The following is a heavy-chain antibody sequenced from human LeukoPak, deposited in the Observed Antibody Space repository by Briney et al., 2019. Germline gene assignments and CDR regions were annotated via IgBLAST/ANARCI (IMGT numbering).Heavy chain of an antibody. CDR3: ARERDSGSYLDDY. CDR1: GFTFSGYS. CDR2: ISASSSSI. J-gene: IGHJ4*02. D-gene: IGHD1-26*01. V-gene: IGHV3-48*04. Sequence: GGSLRLSCAASGFTFSGYSMNWVRQAVGKGLEWVSYISASSSSIYYADSVKGRFTISRDNANNTLYLQMDSLRAEDTAVYYCARERDSGSYLDDYWGQGTLVTVFS.